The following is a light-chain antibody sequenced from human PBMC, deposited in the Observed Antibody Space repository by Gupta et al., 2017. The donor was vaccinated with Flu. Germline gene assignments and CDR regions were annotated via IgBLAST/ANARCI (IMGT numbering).Light chain of an antibody. V-gene: IGLV1-40*01. CDR2: DNT. J-gene: IGLJ2*01. Sequence: TISGHGKSSNNGAGYEVHCYQHLPGTAPTVLIYDNTNRPSGVPDRVSCSNSGTSASLAITRLQAEDEADYDCQSHARSLSGTVVFGGGTKLTVL. CDR3: QSHARSLSGTVV. CDR1: SSNNGAGYE.